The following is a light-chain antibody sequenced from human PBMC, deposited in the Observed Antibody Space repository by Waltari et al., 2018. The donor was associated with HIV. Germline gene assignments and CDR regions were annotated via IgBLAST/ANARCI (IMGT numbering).Light chain of an antibody. CDR3: QQYNSDFYT. V-gene: IGKV1-5*03. CDR2: KAS. J-gene: IGKJ2*01. Sequence: IQMTQSPSILSASVGDRITITCRASQNVDSWLAWYQQRPGRAPKLLIYKASTLDYGVPARFSGSGSGTNFTLTINSLHPDDFATYYCQQYNSDFYTFGLGTRLDLK. CDR1: QNVDSW.